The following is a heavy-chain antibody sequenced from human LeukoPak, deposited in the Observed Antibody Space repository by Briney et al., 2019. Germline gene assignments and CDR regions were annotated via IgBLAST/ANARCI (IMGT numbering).Heavy chain of an antibody. CDR3: ARGNDFWSGYYTGMFDY. V-gene: IGHV4-59*08. D-gene: IGHD3-3*01. CDR2: IYYSGST. Sequence: SETLSLTCTVSGGSISSYYWSWIRQTPGKGLEWIRYIYYSGSTNYNPSLKSRVTISVDTSKNQFSLKLSSVTAADTAVYYCARGNDFWSGYYTGMFDYWGQGTLVTVSS. J-gene: IGHJ4*02. CDR1: GGSISSYY.